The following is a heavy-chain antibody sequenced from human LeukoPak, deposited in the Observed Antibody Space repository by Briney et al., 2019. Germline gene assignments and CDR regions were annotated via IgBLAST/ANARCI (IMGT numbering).Heavy chain of an antibody. V-gene: IGHV4-31*03. Sequence: PSQTLYLTCTVSGGYISSGGYYWSWIRQHPGKGLEWIGYIYYSGSTYYNPSLKCRVTISVDTSKNQFCLKLNSVYATDTAAGDCARLCYGGKAPLVDYWGQGTLVTVSS. CDR2: IYYSGST. CDR3: ARLCYGGKAPLVDY. D-gene: IGHD4-23*01. J-gene: IGHJ4*02. CDR1: GGYISSGGYY.